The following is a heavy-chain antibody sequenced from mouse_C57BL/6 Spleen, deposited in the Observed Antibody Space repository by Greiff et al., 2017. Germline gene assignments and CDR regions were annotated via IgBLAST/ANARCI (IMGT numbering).Heavy chain of an antibody. CDR1: GFTFSSYG. CDR3: ARHGGLRRDWYFDV. CDR2: ISSGGSYT. D-gene: IGHD2-4*01. V-gene: IGHV5-6*01. Sequence: EVMLVESGGDLVKPGGSLKLSCAASGFTFSSYGMSWVRQTPDKRLEWVATISSGGSYTYYPDSVKGRFTISRDNAKNTLYLQMSSLKSADTAMYDWARHGGLRRDWYFDVWGTGTTVTVSS. J-gene: IGHJ1*03.